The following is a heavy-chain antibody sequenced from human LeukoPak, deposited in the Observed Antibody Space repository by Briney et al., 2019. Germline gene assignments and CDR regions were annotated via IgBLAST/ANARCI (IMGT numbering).Heavy chain of an antibody. CDR1: GGSISSYY. CDR2: IHYTGST. J-gene: IGHJ6*03. CDR3: ARVGSSSWYGYYYYYMDV. D-gene: IGHD6-13*01. Sequence: SETLSLTCTVSGGSISSYYWSWIRQSPGKGLECIGYIHYTGSTNYNPSLKSRVTISVETSKNQFSLKLSSVTAADTAVYYCARVGSSSWYGYYYYYMDVWGKGTTVTISS. V-gene: IGHV4-59*01.